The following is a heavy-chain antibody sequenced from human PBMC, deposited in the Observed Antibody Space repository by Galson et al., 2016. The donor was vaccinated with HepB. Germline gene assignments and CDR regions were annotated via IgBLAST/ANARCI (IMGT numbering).Heavy chain of an antibody. CDR2: ISFNDHI. Sequence: SLRLSCAASGFIFSQHGMNWVRQAPGKGLEWVSSISFNDHIFYSDSVKSRFTISRDNAKNSLYLQMNSLRAEDTAVYYCARGDSVEVATPRGSTHYYYGMDVWGQGTTVTVSS. CDR1: GFIFSQHG. J-gene: IGHJ6*02. V-gene: IGHV3-69-1*01. D-gene: IGHD2-15*01. CDR3: ARGDSVEVATPRGSTHYYYGMDV.